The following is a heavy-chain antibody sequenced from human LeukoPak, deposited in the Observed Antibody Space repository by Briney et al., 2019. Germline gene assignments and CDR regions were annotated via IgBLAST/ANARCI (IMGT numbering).Heavy chain of an antibody. CDR2: SIPIFGTA. D-gene: IGHD3-22*01. Sequence: SVKVSCKASGGTFSSYAISWVRQAPGQGLEWMGGSIPIFGTANYAQKFQGRVTITADKSTSTAYMGLSSLRPEDTALYHCVKAGGTSGYRPLHHWGQGTLVTVSS. V-gene: IGHV1-69*06. CDR3: VKAGGTSGYRPLHH. CDR1: GGTFSSYA. J-gene: IGHJ1*01.